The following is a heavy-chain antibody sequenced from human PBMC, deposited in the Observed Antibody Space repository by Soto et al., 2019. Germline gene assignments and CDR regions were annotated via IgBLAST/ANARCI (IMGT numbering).Heavy chain of an antibody. CDR2: IIPVYGTP. V-gene: IGHV1-69*01. CDR3: SMVTAYGMDV. CDR1: GGTFSNYA. D-gene: IGHD2-8*01. J-gene: IGHJ6*02. Sequence: QVQLEQSGAEVKKPGSSLKVSCKATGGTFSNYAISWVRQAPGQGLEWMAGIIPVYGTPSYAQRFQDRDTIISDESTTKAYMEVHSLRSEGTAIYYCSMVTAYGMDVWGPGTTVIVSS.